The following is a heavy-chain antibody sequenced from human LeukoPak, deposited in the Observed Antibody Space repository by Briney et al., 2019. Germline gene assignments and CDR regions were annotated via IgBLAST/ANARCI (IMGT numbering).Heavy chain of an antibody. Sequence: GGSLTLSCRASGFTYSAYAMIWVRQAPGKEMEWVSSFTGRTANTYLAQSVKARFTISRDNSRHTLYLQMNSLRAEDTAIYYCAKGTLGSCGGARCYPFDYWGQGALVTVSS. J-gene: IGHJ4*02. CDR1: GFTYSAYA. D-gene: IGHD2-15*01. CDR2: FTGRTANT. V-gene: IGHV3-23*01. CDR3: AKGTLGSCGGARCYPFDY.